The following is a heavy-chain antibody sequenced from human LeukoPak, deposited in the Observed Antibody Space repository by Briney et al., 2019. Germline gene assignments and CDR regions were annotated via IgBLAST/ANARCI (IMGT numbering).Heavy chain of an antibody. J-gene: IGHJ3*02. V-gene: IGHV3-74*01. CDR3: ARGGAFHAFDI. CDR2: VNNDGTGT. CDR1: GFTFGSYW. Sequence: PGGSLSLSCAGSGFTFGSYWMYWVRQGPEKGLECISRVNNDGTGTIYADSVKGRFTISRDNAKNTVFLQLNSLRTEDTAVYYCARGGAFHAFDIWGQGTMVTVSS.